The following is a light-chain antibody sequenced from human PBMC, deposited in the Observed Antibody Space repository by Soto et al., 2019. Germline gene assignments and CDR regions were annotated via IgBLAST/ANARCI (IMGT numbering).Light chain of an antibody. J-gene: IGLJ2*01. CDR3: QSYDGSLSGVV. V-gene: IGLV1-40*01. CDR2: GNS. CDR1: SSNIGAGYD. Sequence: QSVLTQPPSVSGAPGQRVTISCTGSSSNIGAGYDVHWYQQLPGTAPKLLIYGNSNRPSGVPDRCSGSKSGTSASLAITGLQDEDEADYYCQSYDGSLSGVVFGGGTKLTVL.